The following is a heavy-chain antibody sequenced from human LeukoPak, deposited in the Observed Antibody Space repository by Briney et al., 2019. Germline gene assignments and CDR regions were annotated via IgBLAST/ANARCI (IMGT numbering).Heavy chain of an antibody. CDR3: ARVSVGATMLAYFDY. V-gene: IGHV1-46*01. D-gene: IGHD1-26*01. Sequence: ASVKVSCKASGYIFTNYYMHWVRQAPGQGLEWMGIINPSGGSTNYAQRFQGRVTMTRDMSTSTVYMQLSSLRSEDTAVYYCARVSVGATMLAYFDYWGQGTLVTVSS. J-gene: IGHJ4*02. CDR2: INPSGGST. CDR1: GYIFTNYY.